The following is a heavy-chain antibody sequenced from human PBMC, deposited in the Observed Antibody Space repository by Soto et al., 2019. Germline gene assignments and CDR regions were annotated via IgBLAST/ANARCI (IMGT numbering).Heavy chain of an antibody. CDR2: INHSGTT. CDR3: ARGSDYTSSFDY. D-gene: IGHD3-16*01. J-gene: IGHJ4*02. Sequence: QVQLQQWGAGLLKPSETLSLTCAVYGGSFSGYTWIWIRQPPGKGLEWIGEINHSGTTNHNPSLKSRVIISVDTSKKQFSLRLTSVTAADTAVYYCARGSDYTSSFDYWGQGTLDTVSS. CDR1: GGSFSGYT. V-gene: IGHV4-34*01.